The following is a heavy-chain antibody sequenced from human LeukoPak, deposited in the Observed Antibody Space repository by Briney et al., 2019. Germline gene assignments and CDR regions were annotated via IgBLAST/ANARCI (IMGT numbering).Heavy chain of an antibody. J-gene: IGHJ3*02. V-gene: IGHV1-3*03. CDR1: GYTFTSYA. CDR3: ARAPYYYENSGYYAFDI. Sequence: ASVKVSCKASGYTFTSYAMHWVRQAPGQRLEWMGWINAGNGNTKYSQEFQGRVTITRDTSASTAYIELSSLRSEDMAVYYCARAPYYYENSGYYAFDIWGQGTMVTVSS. D-gene: IGHD3-22*01. CDR2: INAGNGNT.